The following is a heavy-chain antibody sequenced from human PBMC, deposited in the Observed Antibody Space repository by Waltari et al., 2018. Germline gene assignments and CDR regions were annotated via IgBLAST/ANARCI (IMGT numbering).Heavy chain of an antibody. V-gene: IGHV4-38-2*01. CDR1: GYSLSSGYY. J-gene: IGHJ4*02. Sequence: QVHLQESGPGLVQPPETLSLTCAVSGYSLSSGYYWGWIRQPPGKGLEWIGSIYRSGSTYYNPSLKSRVTISVDTSKNQFSLKLSSVTAADTAVYYCARLRVGMATSDYWGQGTLVTVSS. D-gene: IGHD5-12*01. CDR2: IYRSGST. CDR3: ARLRVGMATSDY.